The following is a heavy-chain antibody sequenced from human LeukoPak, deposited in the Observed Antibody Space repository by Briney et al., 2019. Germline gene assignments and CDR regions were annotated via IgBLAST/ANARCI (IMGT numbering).Heavy chain of an antibody. V-gene: IGHV1-2*02. CDR2: INPNSGGT. CDR3: ARDRVVVVAATPTYGMDA. J-gene: IGHJ6*02. D-gene: IGHD2-15*01. Sequence: GASVRVSCKASGYTFTGYYMHWVRQAPGQGLEWMGWINPNSGGTNYAQKFQGRVTMTRDTSISTAYMELSRLRSDDTAVYYCARDRVVVVAATPTYGMDAWGQGTTVTVSS. CDR1: GYTFTGYY.